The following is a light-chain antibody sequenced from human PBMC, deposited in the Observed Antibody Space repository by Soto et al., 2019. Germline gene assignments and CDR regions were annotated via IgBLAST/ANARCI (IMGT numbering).Light chain of an antibody. CDR3: HQRSNWPWT. J-gene: IGKJ1*01. CDR2: DAS. V-gene: IGKV3-11*01. CDR1: QSVRNY. Sequence: EIVLTQSPATLSLSPGERATLSCRASQSVRNYLAWYQQKPGQAPRLLIYDASNRATGIPGRFSGSGSGTIFTLTITSLEPEDFAVYYCHQRSNWPWTFGQGTKVEIK.